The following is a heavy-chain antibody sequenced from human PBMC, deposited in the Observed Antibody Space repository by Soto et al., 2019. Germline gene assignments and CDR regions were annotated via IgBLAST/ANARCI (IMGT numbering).Heavy chain of an antibody. Sequence: PGESLKISCKCSGYSFTSYWIGWVRHMPGKGLEWMGIIYPGDSDTRYSPSFQGQVTISADKSISTAYLQWSSLKASDTAMYYCARHRRYPQQVYYYDYWGQGNLVTVSS. CDR3: ARHRRYPQQVYYYDY. J-gene: IGHJ4*02. D-gene: IGHD6-13*01. V-gene: IGHV5-51*01. CDR1: GYSFTSYW. CDR2: IYPGDSDT.